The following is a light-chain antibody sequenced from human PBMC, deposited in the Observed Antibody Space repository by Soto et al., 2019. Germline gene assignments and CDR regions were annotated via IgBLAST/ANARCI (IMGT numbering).Light chain of an antibody. CDR3: GASDVGLSGVA. CDR2: SNN. Sequence: QSVLTQPPSASGTPGQRVTISCSGSSSNLGGNTVNWYQQFLGTAPKLLIYSNNQRPSGVPDRFSGSRSGTSGSLAISGLQAEDEADYYCGASDVGLSGVAFGGGTKVTVL. CDR1: SSNLGGNT. J-gene: IGLJ2*01. V-gene: IGLV1-44*01.